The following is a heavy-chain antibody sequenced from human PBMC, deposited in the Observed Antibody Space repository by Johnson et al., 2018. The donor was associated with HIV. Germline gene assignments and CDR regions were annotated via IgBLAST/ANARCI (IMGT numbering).Heavy chain of an antibody. CDR3: AKDRGGGWYWDAFDS. Sequence: VQLVESGGGLVQPGGSLRLSCATSGFTFSSYWMSWVRQAPGKGLEWVSVIYSGGSTYYADSVKGRFTISRDNSKNTLYLQKNSLRAEDTSVYYCAKDRGGGWYWDAFDSWGEGTMVTVSS. J-gene: IGHJ3*02. D-gene: IGHD6-19*01. CDR2: IYSGGST. CDR1: GFTFSSYW. V-gene: IGHV3-66*02.